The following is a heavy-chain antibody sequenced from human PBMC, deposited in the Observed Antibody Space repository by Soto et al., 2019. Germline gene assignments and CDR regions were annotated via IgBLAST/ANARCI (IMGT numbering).Heavy chain of an antibody. V-gene: IGHV4-39*01. Sequence: SETLSLTCTVSGGSISSSSYYWGWIRQPPGKGLEWIGSIYYSGSTYYNPSLKSRVTISVDTSKNQFSLKLSSVTAADTAVYYCASTRDDYGEHWGQGTLVTVSS. D-gene: IGHD4-17*01. J-gene: IGHJ4*02. CDR3: ASTRDDYGEH. CDR1: GGSISSSSYY. CDR2: IYYSGST.